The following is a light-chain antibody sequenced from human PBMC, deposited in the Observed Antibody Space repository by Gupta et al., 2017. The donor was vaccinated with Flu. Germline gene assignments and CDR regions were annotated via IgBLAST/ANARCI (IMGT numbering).Light chain of an antibody. J-gene: IGKJ3*01. CDR2: ETS. Sequence: SLSASVGDRVAITCQANEDISNYLNWYQQKPGKAPKLLIYETSTLETGVPSRFSGTGSGLEFTLTINNLQAEDTAPYFCQQFDDGPHISFGPGTKVDV. CDR3: QQFDDGPHIS. V-gene: IGKV1-33*01. CDR1: EDISNY.